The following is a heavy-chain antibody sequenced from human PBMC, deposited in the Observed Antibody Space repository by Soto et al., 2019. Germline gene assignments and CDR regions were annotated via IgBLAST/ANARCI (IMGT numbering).Heavy chain of an antibody. Sequence: SGPTLVNPTQTLTLTCTFSGFSLSTSGVGVGWIRQPPGKALEWLALIYWDDDKRYSPSLKSRLTITKDTSKNQVVLTMTNMDPVDTATYYCAHRREYSYGHTISWFDPWGQGTLVTVSS. D-gene: IGHD5-18*01. J-gene: IGHJ5*02. CDR1: GFSLSTSGVG. V-gene: IGHV2-5*02. CDR2: IYWDDDK. CDR3: AHRREYSYGHTISWFDP.